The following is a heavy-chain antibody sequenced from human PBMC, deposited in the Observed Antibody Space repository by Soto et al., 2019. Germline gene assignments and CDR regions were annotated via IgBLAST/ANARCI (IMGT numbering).Heavy chain of an antibody. CDR3: VRVYGDYVLDY. CDR2: IYSSGST. V-gene: IGHV4-4*07. D-gene: IGHD4-17*01. J-gene: IGHJ4*02. CDR1: GGYIGSYY. Sequence: SETLSLTCTVSGGYIGSYYWSWIPQPTGKGLEWIGRIYSSGSTNYNPSLKSRVTMSVDTSKNQFSLKLSSVTAADTAVYYCVRVYGDYVLDYWGQGTLVTVSS.